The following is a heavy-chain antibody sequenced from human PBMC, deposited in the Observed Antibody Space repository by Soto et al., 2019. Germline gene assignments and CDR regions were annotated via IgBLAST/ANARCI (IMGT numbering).Heavy chain of an antibody. CDR3: ASDEYGGNSRVLVAS. CDR1: GYTFIAYY. CDR2: INPNSGAT. D-gene: IGHD4-17*01. J-gene: IGHJ5*01. V-gene: IGHV1-2*02. Sequence: GASVKVSCKASGYTFIAYYIHWVRQAPGQGLEWMGWINPNSGATNYAQKFQGRVTMTRDTSINTAYMDLSSLRFDDTAVYYCASDEYGGNSRVLVASWGHGTRVTVS.